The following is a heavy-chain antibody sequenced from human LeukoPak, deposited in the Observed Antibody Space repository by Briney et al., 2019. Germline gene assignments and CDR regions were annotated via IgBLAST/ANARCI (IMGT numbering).Heavy chain of an antibody. CDR1: GFTFSSYA. CDR3: ARNRRRDSSGYYYFDY. J-gene: IGHJ4*02. D-gene: IGHD3-22*01. CDR2: ISGSGDST. Sequence: GGSLRLSCAASGFTFSSYAMSWVRQAPGRGLEWVSLISGSGDSTYHADSVKDRFTISRDNSKSTLYLQMNSLRAEDTAVYYCARNRRRDSSGYYYFDYWGQGTLVTVSS. V-gene: IGHV3-23*01.